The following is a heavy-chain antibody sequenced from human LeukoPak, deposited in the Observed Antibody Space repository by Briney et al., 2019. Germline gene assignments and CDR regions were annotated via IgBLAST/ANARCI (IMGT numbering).Heavy chain of an antibody. CDR3: AISNTAMDYYYYMDV. J-gene: IGHJ6*03. CDR2: IGPSGTAI. D-gene: IGHD5-18*01. Sequence: GVSLRLSCAASGFTFSSYAMNWVRQAPGRGLEWLSYIGPSGTAIYYADSVKGRFTISRDNAKNSLYLQMNSLRAEDTAVYYCAISNTAMDYYYYMDVWGKGTTVTVSS. CDR1: GFTFSSYA. V-gene: IGHV3-21*05.